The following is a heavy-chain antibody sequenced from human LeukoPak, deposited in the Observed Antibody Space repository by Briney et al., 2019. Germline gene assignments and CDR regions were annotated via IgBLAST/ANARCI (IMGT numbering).Heavy chain of an antibody. CDR3: AKRDGYNSGPFDY. V-gene: IGHV3-30*02. CDR2: IQSDGSDQ. D-gene: IGHD5-24*01. Sequence: GGPLRLSCAASGFTFSSYGMHWVRQAPGKGLEWVAFIQSDGSDQYYADSVKGRLSISRDNSKNTLYLQMNSLRTEDTAVYYCAKRDGYNSGPFDYWGQGTLVTVSS. CDR1: GFTFSSYG. J-gene: IGHJ4*02.